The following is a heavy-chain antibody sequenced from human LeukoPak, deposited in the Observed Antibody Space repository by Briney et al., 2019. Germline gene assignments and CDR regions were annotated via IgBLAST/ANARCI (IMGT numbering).Heavy chain of an antibody. V-gene: IGHV4-39*02. CDR3: ARDDYYYYYYMDV. J-gene: IGHJ6*03. Sequence: NPSETLSLTCTVSGGSISSSSYYWGWIRQPPGKGLEWIGSIYYSGSTYYNPSLKSRVTISVDTSKNQFSLKLSSVTAADTAVYYCARDDYYYYYYMDVWGKGTTVTVSS. CDR2: IYYSGST. CDR1: GGSISSSSYY.